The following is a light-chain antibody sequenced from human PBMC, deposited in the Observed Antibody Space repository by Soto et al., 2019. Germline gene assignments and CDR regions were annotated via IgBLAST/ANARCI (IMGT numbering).Light chain of an antibody. J-gene: IGLJ1*01. V-gene: IGLV1-47*01. CDR2: NNN. Sequence: QSVLTHPHSASATPGQRVTISCSGASSDISWYQHLPENSTNLLTYNNNHRPSGVPDRFYGSKSGTSASLAISGLRSEDDADYYCAAWDDRLSGTYIFGNGTKV. CDR1: SSDI. CDR3: AAWDDRLSGTYI.